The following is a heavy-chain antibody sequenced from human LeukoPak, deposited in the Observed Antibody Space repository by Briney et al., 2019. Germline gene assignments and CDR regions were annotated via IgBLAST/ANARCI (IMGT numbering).Heavy chain of an antibody. CDR2: IYSGGST. CDR3: ARGGADYDSSGYYYFDY. D-gene: IGHD3-22*01. J-gene: IGHJ4*02. CDR1: GFTVSSNY. Sequence: GGSLRLSCAASGFTVSSNYMSWVRLAPGKGLEWVSVIYSGGSTYYADSVKGRFTISRDKSKNTWCLQMNSLRADATAVYYCARGGADYDSSGYYYFDYWGQGTLVTVSS. V-gene: IGHV3-53*01.